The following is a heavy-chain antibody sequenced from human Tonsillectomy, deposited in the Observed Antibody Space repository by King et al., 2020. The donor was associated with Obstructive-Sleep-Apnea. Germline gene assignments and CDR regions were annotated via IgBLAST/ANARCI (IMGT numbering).Heavy chain of an antibody. D-gene: IGHD6-19*01. CDR3: ARDPSSGWYWFDY. Sequence: QLQESGPGLVKPSETLSLTCTVSGASISSKSYYWGWIRQPPGQGLEWIGSIYDSGSTYYNPSLKSRVTISVDTSKNQFSLKLTSVTAADTAVYYCARDPSSGWYWFDYWGQGTLVTVSS. J-gene: IGHJ4*02. CDR2: IYDSGST. CDR1: GASISSKSYY. V-gene: IGHV4-39*07.